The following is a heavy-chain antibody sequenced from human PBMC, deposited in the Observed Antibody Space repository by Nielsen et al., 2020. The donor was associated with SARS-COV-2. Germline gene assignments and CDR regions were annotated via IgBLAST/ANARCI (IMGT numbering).Heavy chain of an antibody. V-gene: IGHV3-15*01. D-gene: IGHD3-3*01. Sequence: GESLKISCAASGFTFSNAWMSWVRQAPGKGLEWVGRIKSKTDGGTTDYAAPVKGRFTISRDDSKNTLYLQMNSLRAEDTAVYYCATPLLRFLEMDVWGKGTTVTVSS. CDR1: GFTFSNAW. CDR3: ATPLLRFLEMDV. CDR2: IKSKTDGGTT. J-gene: IGHJ6*04.